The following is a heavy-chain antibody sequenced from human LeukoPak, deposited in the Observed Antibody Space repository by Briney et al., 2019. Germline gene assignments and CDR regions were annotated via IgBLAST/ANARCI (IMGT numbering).Heavy chain of an antibody. Sequence: SVKVSCKASGGTFSSYAISWVRQAPGQGLEWMGRIIPILGIANYAQKFQGRVTITADKSTSTAYMELSSLRSEDTAVYYCARVPPPSGGLDYWGQETLVTVSS. D-gene: IGHD6-19*01. CDR1: GGTFSSYA. CDR3: ARVPPPSGGLDY. V-gene: IGHV1-69*04. CDR2: IIPILGIA. J-gene: IGHJ4*02.